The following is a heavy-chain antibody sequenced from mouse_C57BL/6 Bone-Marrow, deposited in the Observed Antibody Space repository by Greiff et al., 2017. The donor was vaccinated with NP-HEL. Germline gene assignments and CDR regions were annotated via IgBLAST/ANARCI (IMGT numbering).Heavy chain of an antibody. Sequence: QVQLKESGAELARPGASVKLSCKASGYTFTSYGISWVKQRTGQGLEWIGEIYPRSGNTYYNEKFKGKATLTAGKSSSTAYMELRSLTSEDSAVYFCARRKKLGLMDYWGQGTSVTVSS. J-gene: IGHJ4*01. CDR1: GYTFTSYG. D-gene: IGHD3-3*01. CDR2: IYPRSGNT. CDR3: ARRKKLGLMDY. V-gene: IGHV1-81*01.